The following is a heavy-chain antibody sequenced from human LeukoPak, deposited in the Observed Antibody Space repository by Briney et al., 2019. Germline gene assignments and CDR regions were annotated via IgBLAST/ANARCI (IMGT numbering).Heavy chain of an antibody. CDR3: TTDPALIVGATLTFDY. D-gene: IGHD1-26*01. Sequence: SGGSLRLSCSASGFTFSSYAMSWVRQAPGKGLEWVSAISGGGGSTYYADSVKGRFTISRDDSKNTLYLQMNSLKTEDTAVYYCTTDPALIVGATLTFDYWGQGTLVTVSS. V-gene: IGHV3-23*01. CDR2: ISGGGGST. J-gene: IGHJ4*02. CDR1: GFTFSSYA.